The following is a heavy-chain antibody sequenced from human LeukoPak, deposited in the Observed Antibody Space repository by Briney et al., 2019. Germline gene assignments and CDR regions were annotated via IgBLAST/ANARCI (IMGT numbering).Heavy chain of an antibody. CDR2: MNPNSGNT. CDR3: ARAMPYYYYGMDV. J-gene: IGHJ6*02. CDR1: RYTFTSYD. V-gene: IGHV1-8*01. Sequence: RASVKVSCKPSRYTFTSYDINRVQQATGQGLGWMGWMNPNSGNTGYAQKLQGRVTMTRNTSISTAYMKLSSLRSEDTAVYYCARAMPYYYYGMDVWGQGTTVTVSS. D-gene: IGHD2-2*01.